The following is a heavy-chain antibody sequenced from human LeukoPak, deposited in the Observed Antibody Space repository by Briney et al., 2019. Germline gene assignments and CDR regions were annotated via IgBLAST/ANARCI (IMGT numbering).Heavy chain of an antibody. CDR3: APRAYCGGDCYPH. Sequence: ASVKVSCKASRYTFTNYNIIWVRQATGQGLEWVGWMNPNSGNTAYAQELQGRVTMTRNISISTAYMELSSLRSEDTAIYYCAPRAYCGGDCYPHWGQGTQVTVFS. CDR1: RYTFTNYN. V-gene: IGHV1-8*01. D-gene: IGHD2-21*02. J-gene: IGHJ4*02. CDR2: MNPNSGNT.